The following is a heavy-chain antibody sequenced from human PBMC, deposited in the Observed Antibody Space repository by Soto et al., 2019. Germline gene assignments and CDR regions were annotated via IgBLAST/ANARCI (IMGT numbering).Heavy chain of an antibody. Sequence: GGSLRLSCAAAGFDFEDYAMHWVRQVPGKGLEWVSLTNSDGTDSYYMDSVKGRFTISRDNAKSTLYLQMDRLRPEDTALYFCAKSLYYYDSSPLDHWGQGTLVTV. CDR2: TNSDGTDS. CDR3: AKSLYYYDSSPLDH. CDR1: GFDFEDYA. V-gene: IGHV3-43D*04. D-gene: IGHD3-22*01. J-gene: IGHJ4*02.